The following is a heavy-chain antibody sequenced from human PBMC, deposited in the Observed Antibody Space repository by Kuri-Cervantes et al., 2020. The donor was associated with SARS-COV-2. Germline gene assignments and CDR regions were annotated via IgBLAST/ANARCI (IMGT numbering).Heavy chain of an antibody. CDR1: GYTFTGYY. CDR3: ARDPLVGATPEFDY. CDR2: INPNSGGT. Sequence: ASVKVSCKASGYTFTGYYMHWVRQALGQGLEWMGWINPNSGGTNYAQKFQGRVTMTRDTSISTAYMELSRLRSDDTAVYYCARDPLVGATPEFDYWGQGTLVTVSS. D-gene: IGHD1-26*01. V-gene: IGHV1-2*02. J-gene: IGHJ4*02.